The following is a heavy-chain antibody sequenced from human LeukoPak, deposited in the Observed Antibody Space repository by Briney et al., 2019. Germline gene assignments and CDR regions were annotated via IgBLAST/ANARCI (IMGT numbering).Heavy chain of an antibody. CDR3: ARRRGAYNVKYFDY. CDR2: IYYRGST. D-gene: IGHD5-24*01. CDR1: GGSVSSGSYY. Sequence: SETLSLTCTVSGGSVSSGSYYWNWIRQPPGKGLEWIGYIYYRGSTNYNPSLKSRVTISVDTSKNQFSLKLNSVTAADTAVYFCARRRGAYNVKYFDYWGQGTLVTVSS. V-gene: IGHV4-61*01. J-gene: IGHJ4*02.